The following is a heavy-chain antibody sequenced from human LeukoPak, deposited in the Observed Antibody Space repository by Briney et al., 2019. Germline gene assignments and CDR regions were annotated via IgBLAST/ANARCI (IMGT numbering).Heavy chain of an antibody. J-gene: IGHJ4*02. CDR1: GFTFSSYA. Sequence: PGGSLRLSCAASGFTFSSYAMSWVRQAPGKGLEWVSAISGSGGSTYYADSVKGRFTISRDNSKNTLYLQMNSLRAEDTAVYYCAKAEYYDILTGYNDFDYWGQGTLVTVSS. D-gene: IGHD3-9*01. CDR2: ISGSGGST. V-gene: IGHV3-23*01. CDR3: AKAEYYDILTGYNDFDY.